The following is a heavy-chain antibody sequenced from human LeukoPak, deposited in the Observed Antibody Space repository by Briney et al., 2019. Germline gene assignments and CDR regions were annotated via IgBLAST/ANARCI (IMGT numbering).Heavy chain of an antibody. CDR2: INPNSGGT. Sequence: ASVKVSCKASGYTFTGYYMHWVRQAPGQGLEWMGWINPNSGGTNYAQKFQGRVTMTRDTSISTAYMELSRLKTDDTAVYYCARNTNYFGSGNSFDYWGQGTLATVSS. J-gene: IGHJ4*02. D-gene: IGHD3-10*01. CDR3: ARNTNYFGSGNSFDY. V-gene: IGHV1-2*02. CDR1: GYTFTGYY.